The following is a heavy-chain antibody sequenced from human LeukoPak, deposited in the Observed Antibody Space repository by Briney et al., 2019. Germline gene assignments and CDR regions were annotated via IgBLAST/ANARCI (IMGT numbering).Heavy chain of an antibody. D-gene: IGHD1-26*01. V-gene: IGHV4-4*07. CDR2: IYASGSS. CDR1: GGSISSSY. CDR3: AREGGSSRSLEN. J-gene: IGHJ4*02. Sequence: SETLSLTCNVSGGSISSSYWSWIRQPAGNGLEWIGRIYASGSSNYNPSLKSRVTMSVDTSKNQFSLNLSSVTAADTAVYYCAREGGSSRSLENWGQGTLVTVSS.